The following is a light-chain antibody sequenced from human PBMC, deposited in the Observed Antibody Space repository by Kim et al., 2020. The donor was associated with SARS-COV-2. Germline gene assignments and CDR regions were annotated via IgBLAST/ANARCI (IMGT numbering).Light chain of an antibody. CDR3: TSYTISSTYV. CDR1: KSDVGGYDF. Sequence: GHSITISCTGNKSDVGGYDFVSCYQQHPGKAPKLIIYDVNKRPSGVSNRFSGSKSGNTASLSISGLQAEDEADYYCTSYTISSTYVFGTGTKVTVL. J-gene: IGLJ1*01. CDR2: DVN. V-gene: IGLV2-14*03.